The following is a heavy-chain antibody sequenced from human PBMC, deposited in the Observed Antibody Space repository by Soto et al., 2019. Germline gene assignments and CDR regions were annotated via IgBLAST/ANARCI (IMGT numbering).Heavy chain of an antibody. J-gene: IGHJ6*02. D-gene: IGHD3-9*01. CDR2: IYYSGST. Sequence: SETLSLTCTVSGGSISSGDYYWSWIRQPPGKGLEWIGYIYYSGSTYYNPSLKSRVTISVDTSKNQFSLKLSSVTAADTAVYYCARDHMGRYFDWLLSGYGMDVWGQGTTVTV. CDR1: GGSISSGDYY. CDR3: ARDHMGRYFDWLLSGYGMDV. V-gene: IGHV4-30-4*01.